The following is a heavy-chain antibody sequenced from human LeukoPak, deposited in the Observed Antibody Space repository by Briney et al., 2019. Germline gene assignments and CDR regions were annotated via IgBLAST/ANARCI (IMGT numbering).Heavy chain of an antibody. CDR1: GGSISSGGYY. V-gene: IGHV4-30-2*01. CDR2: IYHSGST. Sequence: SETLSLTCTVSGGSISSGGYYWSWIRQPPGKGLEWIGYIYHSGSTYYNPSLKSRVTISVDRSKNQFSLKLSSVTAADTAVYYCARRSSGWYGEYYFDYWGQGTLVTVSS. CDR3: ARRSSGWYGEYYFDY. J-gene: IGHJ4*02. D-gene: IGHD6-19*01.